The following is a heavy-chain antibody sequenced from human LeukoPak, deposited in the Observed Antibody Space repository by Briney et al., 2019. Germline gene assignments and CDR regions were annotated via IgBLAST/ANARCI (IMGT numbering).Heavy chain of an antibody. Sequence: SETLSLTCAVYGGSFSGYYWTWIRQPPGKGLEWIGEINHSGSTNYNPSLKSRVTISVDTSKNQFSLKLSSVTAADTAVYCCARGDRLLWFGEFWFDPWGQGTLVTVSS. CDR3: ARGDRLLWFGEFWFDP. CDR1: GGSFSGYY. CDR2: INHSGST. V-gene: IGHV4-34*01. D-gene: IGHD3-10*01. J-gene: IGHJ5*02.